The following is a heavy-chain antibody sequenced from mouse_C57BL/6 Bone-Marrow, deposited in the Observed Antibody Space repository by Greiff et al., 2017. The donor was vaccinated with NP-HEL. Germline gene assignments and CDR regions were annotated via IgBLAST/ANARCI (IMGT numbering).Heavy chain of an antibody. Sequence: QVQLQESGPELVKPGASVKLSCKASGYTFTSYDINWVKQRPGQGLEWIGWIYPRDGSTKYNEKFKGKATLTVDTSSSTAYMELHSLTSEDSAVYFCAYDGYSFHFDYWGQGTTLTVSS. V-gene: IGHV1-85*01. CDR2: IYPRDGST. CDR1: GYTFTSYD. CDR3: AYDGYSFHFDY. D-gene: IGHD2-3*01. J-gene: IGHJ2*01.